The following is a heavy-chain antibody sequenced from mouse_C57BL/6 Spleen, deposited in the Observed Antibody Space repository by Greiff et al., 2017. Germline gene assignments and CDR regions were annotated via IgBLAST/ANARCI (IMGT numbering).Heavy chain of an antibody. CDR1: GYTFTDYY. CDR2: IYPGSGNT. CDR3: ASPYYGSHAMDY. Sequence: VQLVESGAELVRPGASVKLSCKASGYTFTDYYINWVKQRPGQGLEWIARIYPGSGNTYYNEKFKGKATLTAEKSSSTAYMQLSSLTSEDSAVYFCASPYYGSHAMDYWGQGTSVTVSS. D-gene: IGHD2-9*01. J-gene: IGHJ4*01. V-gene: IGHV1-76*01.